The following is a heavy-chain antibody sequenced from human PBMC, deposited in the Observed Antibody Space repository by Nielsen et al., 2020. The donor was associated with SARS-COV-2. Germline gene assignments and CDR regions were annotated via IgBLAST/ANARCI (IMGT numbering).Heavy chain of an antibody. CDR1: GFTFSSYS. CDR2: ISSSSSTI. Sequence: GESLKISCAASGFTFSSYSMNWVRQAPGKGLEWVSYISSSSSTIYYADSVKGRFTISRDNAKNSLYLQMNSLRAEDTAVYYCASAPSRNIAVAPVTGGYYYYYMDVWGKGTTVTVSS. V-gene: IGHV3-48*04. J-gene: IGHJ6*03. CDR3: ASAPSRNIAVAPVTGGYYYYYMDV. D-gene: IGHD6-19*01.